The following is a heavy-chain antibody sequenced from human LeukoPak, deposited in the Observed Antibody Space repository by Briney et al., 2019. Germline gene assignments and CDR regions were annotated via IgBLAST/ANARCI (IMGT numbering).Heavy chain of an antibody. Sequence: PSETLSLTCAVYGGSFSGYYWSWIRQPPGKGLEWIGEINHSGSTNYNPSLKSRVTISVDTSKNQFSLKLSSVTAADTAVYYCARRELLLYFDYWGQGTLVTVSS. CDR2: INHSGST. J-gene: IGHJ4*02. CDR3: ARRELLLYFDY. D-gene: IGHD1-26*01. V-gene: IGHV4-34*01. CDR1: GGSFSGYY.